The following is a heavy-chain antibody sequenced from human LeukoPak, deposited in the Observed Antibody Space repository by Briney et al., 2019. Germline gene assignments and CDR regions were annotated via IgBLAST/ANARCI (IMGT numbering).Heavy chain of an antibody. CDR3: ARIARGGGSYYFDY. J-gene: IGHJ4*02. D-gene: IGHD1-26*01. V-gene: IGHV3-48*04. Sequence: GGSLRLSCEASGFTFRPYAMNWVRQAPGKGLEWISYIGSSGSPIYSADSVKGRFTISRDSAKNSLYLQMNNLRPEDTAVYYCARIARGGGSYYFDYWGQGTLVTVSS. CDR2: IGSSGSPI. CDR1: GFTFRPYA.